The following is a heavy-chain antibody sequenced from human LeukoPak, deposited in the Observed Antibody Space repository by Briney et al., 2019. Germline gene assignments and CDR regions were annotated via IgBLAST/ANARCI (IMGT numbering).Heavy chain of an antibody. CDR1: GGSISSYY. Sequence: SQTLSLTCTVSGGSISSYYWSWIRQPPGKGLEWIGSIYHSGSTYYNPSLKSRVTISVDTSKNQFSLKLSSVTAADTAVYYCARDFPYDFWSGYDRWFDPWGQGTLVTVSS. CDR3: ARDFPYDFWSGYDRWFDP. V-gene: IGHV4-38-2*02. J-gene: IGHJ5*02. CDR2: IYHSGST. D-gene: IGHD3-3*01.